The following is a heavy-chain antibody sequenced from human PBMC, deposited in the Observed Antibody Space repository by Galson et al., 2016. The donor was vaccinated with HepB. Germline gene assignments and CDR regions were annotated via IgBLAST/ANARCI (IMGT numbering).Heavy chain of an antibody. Sequence: SLRLSCAASGFTVGNNYMKWVRQAPGKGLEWVSLIYSGGTTYYSDSVKGRFTISRDSSKNTLYLQMNSLRVEDKAMYYCARGVIVGITGDFWGQGTLVTVSS. V-gene: IGHV3-53*01. J-gene: IGHJ4*02. D-gene: IGHD1-26*01. CDR2: IYSGGTT. CDR3: ARGVIVGITGDF. CDR1: GFTVGNNY.